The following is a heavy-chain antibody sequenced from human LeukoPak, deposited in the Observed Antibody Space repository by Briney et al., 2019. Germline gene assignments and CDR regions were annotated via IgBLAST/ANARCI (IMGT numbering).Heavy chain of an antibody. Sequence: GGSLRLSCAASGFTVSNMRWVRQAPGKGLEWVSFIYSGTIHYSDSVRGRFTISRDNSKNTLYLQMNSLRAEDTAVYYCARRAGAYSHPYDYWGQGTLVTVSS. D-gene: IGHD4/OR15-4a*01. CDR1: GFTVSN. V-gene: IGHV3-53*01. CDR2: IYSGTI. CDR3: ARRAGAYSHPYDY. J-gene: IGHJ4*02.